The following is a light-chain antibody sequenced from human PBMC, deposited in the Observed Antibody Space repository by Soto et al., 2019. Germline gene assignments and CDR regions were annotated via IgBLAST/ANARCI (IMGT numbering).Light chain of an antibody. CDR3: GTWDTGLSAVV. Sequence: QSVLTQPPSVSAATGQKVTISCSGSSSNIGNNYISWYQQFPGTAPKLLIYDNNKRPSGIPDRFSGSKSGTSATLGITGLQTGDEADYYCGTWDTGLSAVVFGGGTKLTVL. CDR2: DNN. J-gene: IGLJ3*02. CDR1: SSNIGNNY. V-gene: IGLV1-51*01.